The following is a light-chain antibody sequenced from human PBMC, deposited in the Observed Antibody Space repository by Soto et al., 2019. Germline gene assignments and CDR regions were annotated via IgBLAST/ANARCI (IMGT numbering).Light chain of an antibody. J-gene: IGLJ3*02. CDR1: SSNIGSNY. V-gene: IGLV1-47*01. CDR2: RNN. Sequence: QSVLTQPPSASGTPGQRVTISCSGSSSNIGSNYVYWYQQLPGTAPKLLIYRNNQRPPGVPDRFSGSKSGTSASLAISGLRSEDEADYYCAAWDDSLSGWVLGGGTKVTVL. CDR3: AAWDDSLSGWV.